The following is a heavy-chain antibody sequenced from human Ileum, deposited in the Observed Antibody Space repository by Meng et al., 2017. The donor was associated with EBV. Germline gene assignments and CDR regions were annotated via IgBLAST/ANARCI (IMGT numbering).Heavy chain of an antibody. V-gene: IGHV4-39*07. D-gene: IGHD3-22*01. CDR2: IYYSGST. CDR3: ARVPSYYYDSRGYVTPFDY. Sequence: QRQLKKSGPGRVRLSETLPLTCTVPGGSISSSNHYWGWIRQPPGKGLEWIANIYYSGSTYYNPSLKSRVTISVDTSKNQFSLKLSSVTAADTAVYYCARVPSYYYDSRGYVTPFDYWGQGTLVTVSS. CDR1: GGSISSSNHY. J-gene: IGHJ4*02.